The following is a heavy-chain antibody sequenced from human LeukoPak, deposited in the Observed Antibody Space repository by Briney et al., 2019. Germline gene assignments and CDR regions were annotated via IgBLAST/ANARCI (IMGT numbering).Heavy chain of an antibody. CDR1: GDSLSRGLYN. V-gene: IGHV4-39*01. CDR3: ARLCQVTTCAKFEY. J-gene: IGHJ4*02. CDR2: VYYSGST. D-gene: IGHD2-21*02. Sequence: SETLSLTCTVSGDSLSRGLYNWGWLRQPPGKGLTWIVSVYYSGSTLFSASFENRVAMPVDRSKNQFSLKLNSVTAADTATYYCARLCQVTTCAKFEYWGQGILGTVAS.